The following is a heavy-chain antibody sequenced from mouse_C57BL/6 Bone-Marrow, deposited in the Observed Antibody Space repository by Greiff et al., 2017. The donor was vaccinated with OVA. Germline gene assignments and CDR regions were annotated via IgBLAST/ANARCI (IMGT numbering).Heavy chain of an antibody. V-gene: IGHV2-2*01. CDR1: GFSLTSYG. CDR3: ATSNFYYFDY. Sequence: QVQLKQSGPGLVQPSQSLSITCTVSGFSLTSYGVHWVRQSPGKGLEWLGVIWSGGSTDYNAAFISRLSISKDNSKSQVFFKMNSLQADDTAICYCATSNFYYFDYWGQGTTLTVSS. J-gene: IGHJ2*01. D-gene: IGHD4-1*01. CDR2: IWSGGST.